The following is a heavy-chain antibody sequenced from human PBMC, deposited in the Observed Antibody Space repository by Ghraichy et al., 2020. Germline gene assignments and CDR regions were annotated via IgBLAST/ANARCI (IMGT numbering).Heavy chain of an antibody. D-gene: IGHD2-2*01. CDR3: ARDKVVAAGIPVLNY. CDR2: INNSGSSI. Sequence: GGSLRLSCAASGFTFSDYYMTWIRQAPGKGLEWVSYINNSGSSIYYADSVKGRFTISRDNSKNSLYLQMNSLRAEDTAVYYCARDKVVAAGIPVLNYWGQGTLVTVSS. V-gene: IGHV3-11*01. J-gene: IGHJ4*02. CDR1: GFTFSDYY.